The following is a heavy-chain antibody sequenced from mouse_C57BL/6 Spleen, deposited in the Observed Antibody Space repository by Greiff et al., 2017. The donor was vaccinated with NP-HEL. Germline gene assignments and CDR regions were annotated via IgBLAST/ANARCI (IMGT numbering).Heavy chain of an antibody. CDR2: ISYSGST. CDR1: GYSITRDYA. Sequence: EVQLKESGPGLVKPSQSLSLTCTVTGYSITRDYAWNWIRQFPGNKLEWMGYISYSGSTSYNPSLKSRISITRDTSKNQFFLQLNSVTTEDTATYYCARSIMANWGQGTTLTVSS. CDR3: ARSIMAN. V-gene: IGHV3-2*02. J-gene: IGHJ2*01.